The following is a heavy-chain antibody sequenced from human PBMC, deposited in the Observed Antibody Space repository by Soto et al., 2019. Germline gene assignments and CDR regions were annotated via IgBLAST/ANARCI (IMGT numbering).Heavy chain of an antibody. Sequence: GGSLRLSCVASGFSLANYPMNWVRQTPGKGLEWISYSSPRGDTIYYADSVEGRFTISRDDARNSLSLHMSSLRDEDSALYYCAKGPHTNVGWPYYFESWGQGVPVTVSS. J-gene: IGHJ4*02. D-gene: IGHD6-19*01. V-gene: IGHV3-48*02. CDR1: GFSLANYP. CDR2: SSPRGDTI. CDR3: AKGPHTNVGWPYYFES.